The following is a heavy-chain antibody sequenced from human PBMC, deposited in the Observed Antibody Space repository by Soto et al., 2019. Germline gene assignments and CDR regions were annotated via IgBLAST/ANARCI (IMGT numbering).Heavy chain of an antibody. J-gene: IGHJ3*01. CDR3: AREGGIAARLKAFDF. CDR1: GYTFTGYY. Sequence: ASVKVSCKASGYTFTGYYMHWVRQAPGQGLEWMGWINPNSGGTNYAQKFQGWVTMTRDTSISTAYMELSRLRSDDTAVYYCAREGGIAARLKAFDFWGQGTMVTVSS. CDR2: INPNSGGT. V-gene: IGHV1-2*04. D-gene: IGHD6-6*01.